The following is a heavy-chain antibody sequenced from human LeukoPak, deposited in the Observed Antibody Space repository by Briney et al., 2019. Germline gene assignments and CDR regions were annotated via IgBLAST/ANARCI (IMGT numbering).Heavy chain of an antibody. V-gene: IGHV1-69*04. Sequence: SVKVSCKASGGTFSSYAISWVRQAPGQGLEWMGRIIPILGIANYAQKFQGRVTITADKSTSTAYMELSSLRSEDTAVYYCAGVVWRRSYYMDVWGKGTTVTVSS. D-gene: IGHD3-16*01. J-gene: IGHJ6*03. CDR1: GGTFSSYA. CDR2: IIPILGIA. CDR3: AGVVWRRSYYMDV.